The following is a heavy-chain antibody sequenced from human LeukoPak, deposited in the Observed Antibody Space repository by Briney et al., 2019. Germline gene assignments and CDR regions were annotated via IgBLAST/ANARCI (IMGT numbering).Heavy chain of an antibody. CDR1: GGSISSYY. CDR2: ICYSGST. V-gene: IGHV4-59*08. Sequence: PSETLSLTCTVSGGSISSYYWSWIRQPPGKGLEWIGYICYSGSTNYNPSLKSRVTISVDTSKNQFSLNLSSVTAADTAVYYCARSYSYYYYYYGMDVWGQGTTVTVSS. D-gene: IGHD4-11*01. J-gene: IGHJ6*02. CDR3: ARSYSYYYYYYGMDV.